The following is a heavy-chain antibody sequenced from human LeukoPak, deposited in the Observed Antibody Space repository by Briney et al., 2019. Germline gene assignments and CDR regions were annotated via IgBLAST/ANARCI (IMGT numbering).Heavy chain of an antibody. D-gene: IGHD1-14*01. Sequence: GASVKVSCKASGGTFSSYAISWVRQAPGQGLEWMGRIIPIFGTANYAQKFQGRVTITTDESTSTAYMELSSLRSEDTAVYYCARGRGDRRIDYWGQGTLVTVSS. CDR3: ARGRGDRRIDY. V-gene: IGHV1-69*05. CDR1: GGTFSSYA. J-gene: IGHJ4*02. CDR2: IIPIFGTA.